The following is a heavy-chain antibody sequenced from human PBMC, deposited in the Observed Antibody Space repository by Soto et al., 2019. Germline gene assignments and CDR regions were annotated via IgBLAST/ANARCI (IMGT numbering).Heavy chain of an antibody. CDR2: IWYDGSNK. Sequence: GGSLRLSCAASGFTFSSYGMHWVRQAPGKGLEWVAVIWYDGSNKYYADSVNGRFTISRDNTKNTQYLQMNSLRAEDTAVYYCPREGGRYYYFNSWGQGTLVTVS. J-gene: IGHJ4*02. V-gene: IGHV3-33*01. D-gene: IGHD1-26*01. CDR3: PREGGRYYYFNS. CDR1: GFTFSSYG.